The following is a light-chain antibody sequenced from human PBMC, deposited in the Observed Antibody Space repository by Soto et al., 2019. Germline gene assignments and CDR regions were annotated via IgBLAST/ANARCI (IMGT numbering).Light chain of an antibody. J-gene: IGLJ3*02. Sequence: QSALTQPASVSGSPGQSITISCTGTSSDIGGYNYVSWHQQHPGKAPKLMIYDVTTRPSGVSSRFSGSKSGNTASLTISGLQAEDEADYYCSSYTTSSTWVFGGGTKLTV. CDR1: SSDIGGYNY. V-gene: IGLV2-14*01. CDR3: SSYTTSSTWV. CDR2: DVT.